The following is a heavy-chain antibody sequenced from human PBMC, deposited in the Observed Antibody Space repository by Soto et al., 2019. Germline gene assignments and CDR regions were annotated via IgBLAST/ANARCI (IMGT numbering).Heavy chain of an antibody. D-gene: IGHD3-22*01. V-gene: IGHV3-23*01. CDR1: GFTFISYA. CDR2: ISGSGGST. CDR3: AKRPMIVVVTSGY. Sequence: PWGSLRLSCAASGFTFISYAMSWVRQAPGKGLEWVSAISGSGGSTYYAVSVKGRFTISRDNSTNTLYLQMNSLRAEDTAVYYCAKRPMIVVVTSGYWGQGTLVTAPQ. J-gene: IGHJ4*02.